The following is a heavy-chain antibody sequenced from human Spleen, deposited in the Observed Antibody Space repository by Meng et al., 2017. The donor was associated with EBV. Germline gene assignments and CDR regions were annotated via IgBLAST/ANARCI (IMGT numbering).Heavy chain of an antibody. CDR3: ARAVGDH. V-gene: IGHV4-34*01. J-gene: IGHJ4*02. D-gene: IGHD3-10*01. CDR2: ISPGGST. Sequence: QGQLKQWGAGLLKPSETLSLTCAVYGGSFSDYYWSWIRQTPGKGLEWIGEISPGGSTDYNASLKSRVTISADTSKNQLSLKLSSVTAADTAVYYCARAVGDHWGQGILVTVSS. CDR1: GGSFSDYY.